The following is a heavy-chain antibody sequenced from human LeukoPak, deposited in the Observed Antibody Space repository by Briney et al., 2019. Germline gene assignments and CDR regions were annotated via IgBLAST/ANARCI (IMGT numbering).Heavy chain of an antibody. Sequence: SETLSLTCTVSGGSISSHYWSWIRQSPGKGLEWIGFMHYRGNTNSNPSLRSRVTISMDTSKNQFSLKMSSVTAADTAVYYCARDSPFEWDVFGDSFNIWGQGTVVTVSS. CDR1: GGSISSHY. CDR2: MHYRGNT. CDR3: ARDSPFEWDVFGDSFNI. D-gene: IGHD1-26*01. J-gene: IGHJ3*02. V-gene: IGHV4-59*11.